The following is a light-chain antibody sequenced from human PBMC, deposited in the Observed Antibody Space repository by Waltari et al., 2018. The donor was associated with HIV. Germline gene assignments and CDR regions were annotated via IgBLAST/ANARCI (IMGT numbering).Light chain of an antibody. CDR3: DSTDSSGRGV. J-gene: IGLJ3*02. CDR1: LPYKS. CDR2: EAY. V-gene: IGLV3-10*01. Sequence: SSELPQPPSVSVSPGQTARLTCSGVLPYKSPFWYQQKSGQAPVVGIYEAYKRPSGSPERFSGSRSGAMDILTISGAQVEDEGDYYCDSTDSSGRGVFGGGTKLTVL.